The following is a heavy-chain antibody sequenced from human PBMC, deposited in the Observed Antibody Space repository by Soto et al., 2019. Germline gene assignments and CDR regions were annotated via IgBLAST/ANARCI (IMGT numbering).Heavy chain of an antibody. V-gene: IGHV1-69*13. CDR1: GGTFSSYA. CDR2: IIPIFGTA. D-gene: IGHD1-7*01. J-gene: IGHJ4*02. Sequence: ASVKVSCKASGGTFSSYAISWVRQAPGQGLEWMGGIIPIFGTANYAQKFQGRVTITADESTSTAYMELSSLRSEDTAVYYCARDQIVITETEYFDSWGQGTLVTVSS. CDR3: ARDQIVITETEYFDS.